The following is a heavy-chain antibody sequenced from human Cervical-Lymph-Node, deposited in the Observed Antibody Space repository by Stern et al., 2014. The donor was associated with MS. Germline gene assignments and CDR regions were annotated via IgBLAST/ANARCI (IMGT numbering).Heavy chain of an antibody. CDR2: INANSGGT. J-gene: IGHJ4*02. Sequence: QVQLVQSGAEVRRPGASVKVACKASGFTFTSCYMHWVRQAPGQGLEWMGWINANSGGTNSAQKFQGRVTMTRDTSTSTVYMDLTGLTSDDTAIYYCARDMSTVTTPYFDYWGQGTLVTIPS. CDR3: ARDMSTVTTPYFDY. V-gene: IGHV1-2*02. CDR1: GFTFTSCY. D-gene: IGHD4-17*01.